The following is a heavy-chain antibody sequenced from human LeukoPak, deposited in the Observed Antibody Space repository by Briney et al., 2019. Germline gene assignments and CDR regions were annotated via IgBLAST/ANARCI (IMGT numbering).Heavy chain of an antibody. V-gene: IGHV1-46*01. J-gene: IGHJ4*02. CDR2: INPSGGTT. CDR3: ARDRLLGDGYNDYFDY. CDR1: GYTFTNYY. D-gene: IGHD5-24*01. Sequence: ASVKVSCKSSGYTFTNYYIHWVRQAPGQGVEWMGVINPSGGTTSYAQKFLGRVTMTRDTSTSTVYMELSSLRSEDTAVYYCARDRLLGDGYNDYFDYWGQGTLVTVSS.